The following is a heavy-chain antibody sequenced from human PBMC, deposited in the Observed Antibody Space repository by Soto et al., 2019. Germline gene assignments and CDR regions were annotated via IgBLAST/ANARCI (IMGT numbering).Heavy chain of an antibody. D-gene: IGHD3-9*01. Sequence: ASVKVSCKASGYTFTSYGISWVRQAPGQGLEWMGWISAYNGNTNYAQKLQGRVTMTTDTSTNTAYMELSSLRSEDTAVYYCATSKYYDILTGYYNWFDPWGQGTLVTVSS. V-gene: IGHV1-18*01. CDR2: ISAYNGNT. CDR1: GYTFTSYG. CDR3: ATSKYYDILTGYYNWFDP. J-gene: IGHJ5*02.